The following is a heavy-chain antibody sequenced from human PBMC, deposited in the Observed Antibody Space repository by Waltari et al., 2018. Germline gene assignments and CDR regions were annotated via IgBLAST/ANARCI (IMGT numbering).Heavy chain of an antibody. V-gene: IGHV4-59*08. D-gene: IGHD1-26*01. J-gene: IGHJ4*02. Sequence: QVQLQESGPGLVRPSETLSLTCTLPGGSLSSHYWSWIRQSPGEGLQGIGYIHYTGSATYRPSLKSRVSLSIDSSKQSFSLRLSAVTAADTAKYFCARHAGASFDYWGPGKLVTVSS. CDR3: ARHAGASFDY. CDR1: GGSLSSHY. CDR2: IHYTGSA.